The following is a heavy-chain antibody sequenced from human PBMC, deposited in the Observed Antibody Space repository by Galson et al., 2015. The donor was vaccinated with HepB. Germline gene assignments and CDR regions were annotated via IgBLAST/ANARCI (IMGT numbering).Heavy chain of an antibody. CDR3: ARDTPDYGDSIDY. D-gene: IGHD4-17*01. J-gene: IGHJ4*02. Sequence: SVKVSCKASGYTFTSYAMHWVRQAPGQRLEWMGWINAGNGNTKYSQKFQGRVTISLDTPKNQLSLKLSSVTAADTAVYYCARDTPDYGDSIDYWGQGTLVTVSS. V-gene: IGHV1-3*01. CDR2: INAGNGNT. CDR1: GYTFTSYA.